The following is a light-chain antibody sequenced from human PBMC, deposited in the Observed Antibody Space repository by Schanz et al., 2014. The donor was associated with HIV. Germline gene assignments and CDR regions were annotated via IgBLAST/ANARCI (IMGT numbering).Light chain of an antibody. CDR2: SND. V-gene: IGLV1-44*01. CDR3: AAWGDSLEGWV. J-gene: IGLJ3*02. CDR1: SSNIGASYD. Sequence: QSVLTQPPSTSGTPGQRVTISCTGSSSNIGASYDVPWYQHLPGTAPQLLIYSNDQRPSGVPARFSGSKSGTSASLAISGLQSADEADYYCAAWGDSLEGWVFGGGTKLTVL.